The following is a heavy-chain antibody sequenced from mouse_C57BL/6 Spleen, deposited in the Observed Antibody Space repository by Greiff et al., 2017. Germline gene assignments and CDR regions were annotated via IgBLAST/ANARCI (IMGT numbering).Heavy chain of an antibody. J-gene: IGHJ2*01. Sequence: QVQLQQSGAELMKPGASVKLSCKATGYTFTGYWIEWVKQRPGHGLEWIGEILPGSGSTNYNEKFKGKATFTAYTSSNTAYMQLSSLTTEDSAIYYCARGTTVVATSPYFDYWGQGTTLTVSS. V-gene: IGHV1-9*01. CDR1: GYTFTGYW. CDR2: ILPGSGST. D-gene: IGHD1-1*01. CDR3: ARGTTVVATSPYFDY.